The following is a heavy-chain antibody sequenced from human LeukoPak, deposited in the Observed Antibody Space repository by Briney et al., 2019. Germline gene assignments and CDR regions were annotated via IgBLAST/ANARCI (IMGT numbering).Heavy chain of an antibody. CDR1: GFTFSSYA. V-gene: IGHV3-23*01. J-gene: IGHJ4*02. D-gene: IGHD3-10*01. CDR2: ISGSGGST. CDR3: AKSQRRGYYYGSGSYYEALHCFDY. Sequence: GGSLRLSCAASGFTFSSYAMSWVRQAPGKGLEWVSAISGSGGSTYYADSVKGRFTISRDNSKNTLYLQMNSLRAEDTAVYYCAKSQRRGYYYGSGSYYEALHCFDYWGQGTLVTVSS.